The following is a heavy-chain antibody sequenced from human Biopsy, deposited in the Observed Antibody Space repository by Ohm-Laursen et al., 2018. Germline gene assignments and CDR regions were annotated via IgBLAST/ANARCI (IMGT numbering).Heavy chain of an antibody. J-gene: IGHJ4*02. D-gene: IGHD6-6*01. CDR2: IIPMYRTS. CDR1: GGLFGSHA. CDR3: ARESGPHSGSFAY. V-gene: IGHV1-69*13. Sequence: SVKVSCKSSGGLFGSHAINWMRQAPGQGPEWMGDIIPMYRTSNYAQKFQGRLTITADEYTSTAYMELNSLTSEDTAVYYCARESGPHSGSFAYWGQGTLVTVSS.